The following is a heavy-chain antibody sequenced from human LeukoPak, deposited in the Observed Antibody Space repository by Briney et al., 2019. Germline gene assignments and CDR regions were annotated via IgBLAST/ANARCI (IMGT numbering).Heavy chain of an antibody. CDR2: ISTSGST. J-gene: IGHJ6*03. CDR1: GDSISGFY. V-gene: IGHV4-4*07. CDR3: ARGLPSYGDYVDYYFYMDV. Sequence: PSETLSLTCTVSGDSISGFYWSWIRQPAGKGLQWIGRISTSGSTNYNPSLKSRVIMSVDRPTNEFSLTVRSVTAADTALYYCARGLPSYGDYVDYYFYMDVWGKGTTVTVSS. D-gene: IGHD4-17*01.